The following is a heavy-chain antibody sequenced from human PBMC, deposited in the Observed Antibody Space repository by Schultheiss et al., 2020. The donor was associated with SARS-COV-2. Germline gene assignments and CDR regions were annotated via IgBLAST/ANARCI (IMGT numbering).Heavy chain of an antibody. J-gene: IGHJ2*01. V-gene: IGHV4-59*08. Sequence: SETLSLTCAVYGGSFSSYYWSWIRQPPGKGLEWIGYIYYSGSTYYNPSLKSRVTISVDTSKNHFSLQLSSVTAADTAVYYCARLAPTETGYYYFDLWGRGAQVTVSS. D-gene: IGHD1-14*01. CDR2: IYYSGST. CDR1: GGSFSSYY. CDR3: ARLAPTETGYYYFDL.